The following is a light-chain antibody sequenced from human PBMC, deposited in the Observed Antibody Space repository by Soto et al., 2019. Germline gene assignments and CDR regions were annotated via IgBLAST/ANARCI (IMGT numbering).Light chain of an antibody. Sequence: DVQRTQSPSSLSASLGDRVTITCRASQTISLYLNWYQQKPGKAPKLLIATTSYLQNGVPSRFSGSRSGTDFSLTISSLQPEDFATYYCQQSYLVPETFGRGTKVDIK. CDR1: QTISLY. CDR2: TTS. J-gene: IGKJ2*01. V-gene: IGKV1-39*01. CDR3: QQSYLVPET.